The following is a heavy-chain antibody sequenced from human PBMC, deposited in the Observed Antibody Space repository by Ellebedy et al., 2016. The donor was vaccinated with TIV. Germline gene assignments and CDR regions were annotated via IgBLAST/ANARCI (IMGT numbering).Heavy chain of an antibody. Sequence: SVKVSCXASGGTFSSYAISWVRQAPGQGLEWMGGIIPTFGTANYAQKFQGRVTITADESTSTAYMELSSLRSEDTAVYYCASPYTVTQRYYYYYGMDVWGQGTTVTVSS. CDR2: IIPTFGTA. CDR1: GGTFSSYA. D-gene: IGHD4-17*01. V-gene: IGHV1-69*13. J-gene: IGHJ6*02. CDR3: ASPYTVTQRYYYYYGMDV.